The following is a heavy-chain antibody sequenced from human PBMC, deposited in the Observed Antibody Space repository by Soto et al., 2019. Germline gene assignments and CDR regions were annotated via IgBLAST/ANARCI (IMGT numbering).Heavy chain of an antibody. D-gene: IGHD6-19*01. CDR2: ITSANYP. J-gene: IGHJ4*02. Sequence: EVQLLESGGGFIQPGGSLRLFCAASGFTFSNYAMTWVRQAPGKGLEWVSTITSANYPFYGDTVKGRFTISRDNSKNTLYLQMNSGRPEDTAVYYVAKTDKYNSKSSGWSNRFDYWGQGTLVTVSS. CDR1: GFTFSNYA. V-gene: IGHV3-23*01. CDR3: AKTDKYNSKSSGWSNRFDY.